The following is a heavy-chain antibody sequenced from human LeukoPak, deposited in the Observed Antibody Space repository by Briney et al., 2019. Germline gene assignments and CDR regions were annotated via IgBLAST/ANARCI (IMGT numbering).Heavy chain of an antibody. CDR2: ISGSDGST. CDR1: GFTFSSYA. CDR3: AKDHYYDSSGPFDY. D-gene: IGHD3-22*01. Sequence: GGSLRLSCAASGFTFSSYAMSWVRQAPGKGLEWVSAISGSDGSTYYADSVKGRFTISRDNSKNTLYLQMNSLRAEDTAVYYCAKDHYYDSSGPFDYLGQGTLVTVSS. J-gene: IGHJ4*02. V-gene: IGHV3-23*01.